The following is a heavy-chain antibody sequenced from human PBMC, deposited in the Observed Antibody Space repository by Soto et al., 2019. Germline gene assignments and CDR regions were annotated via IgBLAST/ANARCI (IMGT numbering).Heavy chain of an antibody. V-gene: IGHV1-18*01. Sequence: ASVKVSCKASGYTFTSYGISWVRQAPGQGLEWMGWISAYNGNTNYAQKLQGRVTMTTDTSTSTAYMELRSLRSDDTAVYYCARVGATRDSSGSDDYWGQGTLVTVSS. CDR2: ISAYNGNT. CDR3: ARVGATRDSSGSDDY. D-gene: IGHD3-22*01. CDR1: GYTFTSYG. J-gene: IGHJ4*02.